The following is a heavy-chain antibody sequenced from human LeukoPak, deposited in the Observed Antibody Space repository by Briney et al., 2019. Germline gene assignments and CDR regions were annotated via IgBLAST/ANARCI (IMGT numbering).Heavy chain of an antibody. V-gene: IGHV3-9*01. Sequence: PGRSLRLSCAASGFTFDDYTMHWARQVPGKGMEWVSTINWNGRSVGYADSVRGRFTISRDNAKNSVFLQMNSLRGEDTAFYYCAKDRGYSNNVIFHYWGQGTLVTVSS. CDR1: GFTFDDYT. CDR3: AKDRGYSNNVIFHY. J-gene: IGHJ4*02. CDR2: INWNGRSV. D-gene: IGHD5-12*01.